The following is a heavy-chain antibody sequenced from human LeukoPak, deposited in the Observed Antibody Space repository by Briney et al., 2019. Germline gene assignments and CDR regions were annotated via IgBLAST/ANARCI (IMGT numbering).Heavy chain of an antibody. CDR1: GFTFSSYW. CDR3: ARAPRQLPGFDAFDI. J-gene: IGHJ3*02. Sequence: PGGSLRLSCAASGFTFSSYWMSWVRQAPGKGLEWVANIKQDGSEKYYVDSVKGRFTISRDNAKNSLYLQMNSLRAEDTAVYYCARAPRQLPGFDAFDIWGQGTMVTVSS. D-gene: IGHD2-2*01. CDR2: IKQDGSEK. V-gene: IGHV3-7*01.